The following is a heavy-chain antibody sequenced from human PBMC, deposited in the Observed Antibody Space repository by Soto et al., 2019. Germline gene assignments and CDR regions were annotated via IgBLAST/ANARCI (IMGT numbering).Heavy chain of an antibody. CDR3: ENRCSGDDLSAFDI. V-gene: IGHV2-5*01. Sequence: QITLKESGPTLVKPTQTLTLTCTFSGLSLSTGGVGVGWMRQPPGNALEWLALIYWNDGKRYSPSLKSRLTITKNTYKNQVVLTMTNRHSVDTATYYCENRCSGDDLSAFDIWGQGTMVTVSP. J-gene: IGHJ3*02. D-gene: IGHD4-17*01. CDR2: IYWNDGK. CDR1: GLSLSTGGVG.